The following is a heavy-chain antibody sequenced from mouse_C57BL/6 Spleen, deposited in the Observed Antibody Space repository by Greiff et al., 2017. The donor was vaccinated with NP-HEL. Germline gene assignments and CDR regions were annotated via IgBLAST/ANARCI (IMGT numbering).Heavy chain of an antibody. V-gene: IGHV1-5*01. CDR2: IYPGNSDT. CDR3: ARDPYFDV. Sequence: EVQLQQSGTVLARPGASVKMSCKTSGYTFTSYWMHWVKQRPGQGLEWIGAIYPGNSDTSYNQKFKGKATLTADKSSSTAYMQLSSLTSEDSAVYYCARDPYFDVWGTGTTVTVSS. J-gene: IGHJ1*03. CDR1: GYTFTSYW.